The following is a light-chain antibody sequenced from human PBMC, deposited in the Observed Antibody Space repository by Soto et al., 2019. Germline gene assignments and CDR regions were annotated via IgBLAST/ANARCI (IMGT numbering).Light chain of an antibody. CDR2: GNS. CDR1: SSNIGAGYD. Sequence: LLPQPPSVSGAPGQRVTISCTGSSSNIGAGYDVHWYQQLPGTAPKLLIYGNSNRPSGVPDRFSGSKSGTSASLAITGLQAEDEADYYCQSYDSSLSGSVVFGGGTKLTVL. J-gene: IGLJ2*01. CDR3: QSYDSSLSGSVV. V-gene: IGLV1-40*01.